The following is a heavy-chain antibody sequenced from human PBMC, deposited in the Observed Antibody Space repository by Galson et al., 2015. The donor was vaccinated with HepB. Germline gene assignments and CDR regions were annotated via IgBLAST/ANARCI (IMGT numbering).Heavy chain of an antibody. J-gene: IGHJ4*02. D-gene: IGHD6-19*01. V-gene: IGHV3-30*03. CDR2: ISYGGNNK. CDR3: ARVLSSGWTRQFDY. CDR1: GFTFSHYG. Sequence: LRLSCAASGFTFSHYGMHWVRQAPGKGLEWVTAISYGGNNKYYADSVKGRFTISRDNSKNTVSLQMNGLTTEDTAVYFCARVLSSGWTRQFDYWGQGTLVAVSS.